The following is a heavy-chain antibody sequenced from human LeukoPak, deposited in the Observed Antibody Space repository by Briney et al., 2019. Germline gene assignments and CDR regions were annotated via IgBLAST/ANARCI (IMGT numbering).Heavy chain of an antibody. CDR2: INHSGST. CDR1: GGSFSGYY. V-gene: IGHV4-34*01. CDR3: ARGRENSIVVVTAWFGMDV. Sequence: SETLSLTCAVYGGSFSGYYWSWIRQPPGKGLEWIGEINHSGSTNYNPSLKSRVTISVDTSKNQFSLKLSSVTAADTAVYYCARGRENSIVVVTAWFGMDVWGQGTTVTVSS. J-gene: IGHJ6*02. D-gene: IGHD2-21*02.